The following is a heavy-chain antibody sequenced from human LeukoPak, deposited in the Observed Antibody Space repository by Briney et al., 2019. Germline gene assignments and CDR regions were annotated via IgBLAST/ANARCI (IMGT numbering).Heavy chain of an antibody. CDR1: GFTFSSHW. V-gene: IGHV3-7*02. CDR3: ARRGYGDYWAFDI. CDR2: IKQDGSEK. J-gene: IGHJ3*02. D-gene: IGHD4-17*01. Sequence: PGGSLRLSCAASGFTFSSHWMSWGREAPGKGLEWVANIKQDGSEKYYVDSVKGGFTISRENAENSLCLRMNSLRAEDTAVYYCARRGYGDYWAFDIWGQGTMVTVSS.